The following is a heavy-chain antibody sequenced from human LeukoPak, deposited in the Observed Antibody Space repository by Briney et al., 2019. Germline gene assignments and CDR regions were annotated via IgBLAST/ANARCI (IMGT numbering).Heavy chain of an antibody. CDR1: GGSISSGDYY. D-gene: IGHD3-16*02. CDR2: IYYSGST. CDR3: ARDRVLGDYVWGSYRRGDAFDI. Sequence: SETLSLTCTVSGGSISSGDYYWSWIRQPPGKGLEWIGYIYYSGSTYYNPSLKSRVTISVDTSKNQFSLKLSSVTAADTAVYYCARDRVLGDYVWGSYRRGDAFDIWGQGTMVTVSS. V-gene: IGHV4-30-4*08. J-gene: IGHJ3*02.